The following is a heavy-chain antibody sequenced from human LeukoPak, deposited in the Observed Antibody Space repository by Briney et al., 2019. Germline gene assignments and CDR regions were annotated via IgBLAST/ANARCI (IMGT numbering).Heavy chain of an antibody. J-gene: IGHJ4*02. CDR1: GFTFSGHY. CDR3: TRARGDCSGGTCYPYYFDY. CDR2: ITTSGSNI. D-gene: IGHD2-15*01. Sequence: GGSLRLSCAASGFTFSGHYMSWLRQAPGKGLEWVSYITTSGSNIYYADSVKGRFTISRDNAKNSLYLQMNSQRAEDTAVYYCTRARGDCSGGTCYPYYFDYWGQGTLVTVSS. V-gene: IGHV3-11*01.